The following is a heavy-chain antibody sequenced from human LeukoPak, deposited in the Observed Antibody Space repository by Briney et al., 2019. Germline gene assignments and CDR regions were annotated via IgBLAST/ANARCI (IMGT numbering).Heavy chain of an antibody. D-gene: IGHD6-19*01. J-gene: IGHJ4*02. CDR1: GFTFSSYS. CDR3: ARVPLESGGWYWYFDY. V-gene: IGHV3-21*01. CDR2: ISSSSSYI. Sequence: GGSLRLSCAASGFTFSSYSMNWVRQAPGKGLEWVSSISSSSSYIYYADSVKGRFTISRDNAKNSLYLQMNSLRAEDTAVYYCARVPLESGGWYWYFDYWGQGTLVTVSS.